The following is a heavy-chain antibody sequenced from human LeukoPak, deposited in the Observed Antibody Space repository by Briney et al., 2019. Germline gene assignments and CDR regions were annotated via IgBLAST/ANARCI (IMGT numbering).Heavy chain of an antibody. CDR2: IYSGGST. Sequence: GGSPRLSCAASGFTVSSNFMSWVRQAPGKGLEWVSVIYSGGSTYYADSVKGRSTISRDNSKNTLYLQMNSLRAEDTAVYYCAIWFGELSGSWGQGTLVTVSS. V-gene: IGHV3-53*01. D-gene: IGHD3-10*01. J-gene: IGHJ5*02. CDR3: AIWFGELSGS. CDR1: GFTVSSNF.